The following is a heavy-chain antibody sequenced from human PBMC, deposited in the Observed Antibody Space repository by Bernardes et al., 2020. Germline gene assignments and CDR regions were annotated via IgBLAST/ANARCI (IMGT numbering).Heavy chain of an antibody. V-gene: IGHV4-59*01. CDR1: GGSISSYY. J-gene: IGHJ5*02. D-gene: IGHD5-12*01. CDR3: ARRRDGYNYP. CDR2: IYYSGST. Sequence: SETLSLTCTVSGGSISSYYWSWIRQPPGKGREGIGYIYYSGSTNYNPSPKSRVTISVDTSKNQFSLKLSSVTAADTAVYYCARRRDGYNYPWGQGTLVTVSS.